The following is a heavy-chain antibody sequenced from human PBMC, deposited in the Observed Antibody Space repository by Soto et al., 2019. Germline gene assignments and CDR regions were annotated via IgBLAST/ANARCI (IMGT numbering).Heavy chain of an antibody. CDR3: ASVWSGYYKLWGLNWFDP. J-gene: IGHJ5*02. V-gene: IGHV4-4*02. CDR1: GGSISSSNW. D-gene: IGHD3-3*01. CDR2: IYHSGST. Sequence: SETLSLTCAVSGGSISSSNWWSWVRQPPGKGLEWIGEIYHSGSTNYNPSLKSRVTISVDKSKNQFSLKLSSVTAADTAVYYCASVWSGYYKLWGLNWFDPWGQGTLVTVSS.